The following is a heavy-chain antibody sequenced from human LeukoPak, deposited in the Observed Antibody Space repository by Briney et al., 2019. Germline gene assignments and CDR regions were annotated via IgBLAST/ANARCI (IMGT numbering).Heavy chain of an antibody. CDR2: ISSSGGST. V-gene: IGHV3-23*01. CDR3: ANAPCPRYGSGCPGGYFDY. D-gene: IGHD6-19*01. Sequence: GGSLRLSCAASGFSFSTYWMNWVRQAPGKGLEWVSAISSSGGSTYYADSVKGRFTISRDNSKNTLYLQMNSLRAEDTAVYYCANAPCPRYGSGCPGGYFDYWGQGTLVTVSS. CDR1: GFSFSTYW. J-gene: IGHJ4*02.